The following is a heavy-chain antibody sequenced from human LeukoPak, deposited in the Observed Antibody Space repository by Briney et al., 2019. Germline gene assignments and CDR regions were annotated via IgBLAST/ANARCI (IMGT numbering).Heavy chain of an antibody. CDR2: IYYSGST. Sequence: SETLSLTCSVSGGSISSDSYYWGWIRQPPGKGLEWIGSIYYSGSTHYNSSLKSRVTIFIDTSKNQFSLRLSSVTAADTAVYYCARIIFAYYYYMDVWGKGTTVTTSS. CDR1: GGSISSDSYY. CDR3: ARIIFAYYYYMDV. V-gene: IGHV4-39*01. J-gene: IGHJ6*03. D-gene: IGHD2/OR15-2a*01.